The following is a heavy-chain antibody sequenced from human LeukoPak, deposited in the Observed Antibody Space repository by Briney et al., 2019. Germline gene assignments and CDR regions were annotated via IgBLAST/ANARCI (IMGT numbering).Heavy chain of an antibody. Sequence: ASVKASCKVSGYTLTELSMHWVRQAPGKGLEWMGGFDPEDGETIYAQKFQGRVTMTRDTSTSTVYMELSSLRSEDTAVYYCARDGYVSSGWYSMGFDPWGQGTLVTVSS. CDR3: ARDGYVSSGWYSMGFDP. J-gene: IGHJ5*02. CDR2: FDPEDGET. V-gene: IGHV1-24*01. CDR1: GYTLTELS. D-gene: IGHD6-19*01.